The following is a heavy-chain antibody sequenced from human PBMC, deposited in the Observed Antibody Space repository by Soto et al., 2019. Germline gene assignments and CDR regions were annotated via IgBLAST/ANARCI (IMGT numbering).Heavy chain of an antibody. CDR2: ISAYNGNT. D-gene: IGHD2-2*01. CDR3: ARDSPYTIVVVPAAISHYYYGMDV. V-gene: IGHV1-18*04. CDR1: GYTFTSYG. Sequence: QVQLVQSGAEVKKPGASVKVSCKASGYTFTSYGISWVRQAPGQGLEWMGWISAYNGNTNYAQKLQGRVTMTTDTSTSTADMELRSLRSDDTAVYYCARDSPYTIVVVPAAISHYYYGMDVWGQGTTVTVSS. J-gene: IGHJ6*02.